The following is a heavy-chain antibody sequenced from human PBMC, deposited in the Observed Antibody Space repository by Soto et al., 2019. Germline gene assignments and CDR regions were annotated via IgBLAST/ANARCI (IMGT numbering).Heavy chain of an antibody. D-gene: IGHD3-22*01. V-gene: IGHV4-34*01. CDR1: GGSFSGYY. CDR2: ISHSGSS. Sequence: TETLSLTCGVYGGSFSGYYWSWIRQPPGKGLEWIGEISHSGSSNYNPSLKSRVTISLDTSKNQFSLRLSSVTAADTAVYYCARDEHYFDKSGLVPYYYGMDVWGQGTTVTVSS. J-gene: IGHJ6*02. CDR3: ARDEHYFDKSGLVPYYYGMDV.